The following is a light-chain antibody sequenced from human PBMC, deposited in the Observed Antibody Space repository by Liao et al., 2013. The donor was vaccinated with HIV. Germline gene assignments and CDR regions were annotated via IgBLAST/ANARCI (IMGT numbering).Light chain of an antibody. CDR2: YDN. Sequence: SYELTQPPSVSVAPGATATITCGGDNIGGRSVHWYQHKAGQAPHLVISYDNDRPSGIPARFSGSNSGNTATLTINRVEAGDEADYYCQAWDSSTVVFGGGTKLTVL. J-gene: IGLJ3*02. CDR1: NIGGRS. V-gene: IGLV3-21*01. CDR3: QAWDSSTVV.